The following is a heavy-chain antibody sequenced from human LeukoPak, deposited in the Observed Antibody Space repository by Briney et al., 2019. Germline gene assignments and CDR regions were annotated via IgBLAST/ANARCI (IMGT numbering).Heavy chain of an antibody. CDR3: ARHRYYYRSGSYYGAPYYMDV. J-gene: IGHJ6*03. CDR2: IYYSGST. D-gene: IGHD3-10*01. Sequence: SETLSLTCTVSGGSISSSSYYWGWIRQPPGKGLEWIGSIYYSGSTYYNPSLKSRATISVDTSKNQFSLKRSSVTAADRAVYYCARHRYYYRSGSYYGAPYYMDVWGKGTTVTISS. CDR1: GGSISSSSYY. V-gene: IGHV4-39*01.